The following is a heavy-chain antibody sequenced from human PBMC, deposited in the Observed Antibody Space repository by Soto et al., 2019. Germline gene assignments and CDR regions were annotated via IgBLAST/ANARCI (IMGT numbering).Heavy chain of an antibody. V-gene: IGHV3-48*01. CDR2: ISESSGTGSI. Sequence: EVQLVESGGGLVQPGGSLRLSCAVSGFTFSTYSMNWVRQAPGKGLEWVSFISESSGTGSIYYADSVKGRFTISRDNAKNSLYLQMNSLRADDTAVYYCARDLAVDAEYWGQGTLVTVSS. CDR1: GFTFSTYS. D-gene: IGHD5-12*01. J-gene: IGHJ4*02. CDR3: ARDLAVDAEY.